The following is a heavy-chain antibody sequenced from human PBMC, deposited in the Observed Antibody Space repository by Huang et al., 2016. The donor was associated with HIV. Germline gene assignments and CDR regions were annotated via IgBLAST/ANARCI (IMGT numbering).Heavy chain of an antibody. D-gene: IGHD2-8*02. CDR1: GYTFSNFG. J-gene: IGHJ4*01. CDR2: INTNTGNP. CDR3: ARATSNWWLQIDF. Sequence: QVQLVQSGSELKKPGASVRISCKASGYTFSNFGLNWVRQAPGQGLEWMGWINTNTGNPTYVQGFTGRFVFSLATSVSTAYLQISSLKAGDTAIYYCARATSNWWLQIDFWGRGSLVTVSS. V-gene: IGHV7-4-1*02.